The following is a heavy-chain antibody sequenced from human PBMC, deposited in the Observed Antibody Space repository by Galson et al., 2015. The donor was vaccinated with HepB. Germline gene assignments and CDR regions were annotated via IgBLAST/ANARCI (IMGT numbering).Heavy chain of an antibody. CDR3: ARGYKTAADFDY. CDR2: IYSGGST. D-gene: IGHD1-14*01. CDR1: GFTVSSNY. Sequence: SLRLSCAASGFTVSSNYMSWVRQAPGKGLEWVSVIYSGGSTYYADSVKGRFTISRDNSKNTLYLQMNSLRAEDTAVYYCARGYKTAADFDYWGQGTLVTVSS. V-gene: IGHV3-66*01. J-gene: IGHJ4*02.